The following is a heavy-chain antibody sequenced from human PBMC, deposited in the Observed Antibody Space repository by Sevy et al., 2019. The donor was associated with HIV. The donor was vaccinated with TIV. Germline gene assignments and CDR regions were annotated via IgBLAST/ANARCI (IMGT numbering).Heavy chain of an antibody. CDR3: ARAVGYGSGSPLDY. CDR1: GGSISSGGYY. J-gene: IGHJ4*02. Sequence: SETLSLTCTVSGGSISSGGYYWSWIRQHPGKGLEWIGYIYYSGSTYYNPSLKSRVTISVDTSKNQFFLKLSSVAAADTAVYYWARAVGYGSGSPLDYWGQGTLVTVSS. D-gene: IGHD3-10*01. CDR2: IYYSGST. V-gene: IGHV4-31*03.